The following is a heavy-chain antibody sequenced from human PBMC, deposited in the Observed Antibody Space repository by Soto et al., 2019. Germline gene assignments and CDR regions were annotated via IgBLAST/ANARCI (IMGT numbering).Heavy chain of an antibody. CDR2: ISSSSSYI. V-gene: IGHV3-21*01. D-gene: IGHD3-3*02. CDR3: ARDSTFSPYYYYGMDV. Sequence: SGGSLRLSCAASGFTFSSYSMNWSRQAPGKGLEWVSSISSSSSYIYYADSVKGRFTISRDNAKNSLYLQMNSLRAEDTAVYYCARDSTFSPYYYYGMDVWGQGTTVTVSS. CDR1: GFTFSSYS. J-gene: IGHJ6*02.